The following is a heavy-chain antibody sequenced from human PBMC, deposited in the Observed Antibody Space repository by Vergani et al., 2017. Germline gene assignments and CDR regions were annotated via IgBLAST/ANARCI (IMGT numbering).Heavy chain of an antibody. V-gene: IGHV3-23*04. Sequence: EVQLVESGGGLVQPGRSLRLSCAASGFTFSSYAMSWVRQAPGKGLEWVSAISGSGGSTYYADSVKGRVTISRDNYKNTLYLQMNSLRAEDTAVYYCAREHYDFWSGFNSGFDYWGRGTLVTVSS. J-gene: IGHJ2*01. CDR3: AREHYDFWSGFNSGFDY. D-gene: IGHD3-3*01. CDR1: GFTFSSYA. CDR2: ISGSGGST.